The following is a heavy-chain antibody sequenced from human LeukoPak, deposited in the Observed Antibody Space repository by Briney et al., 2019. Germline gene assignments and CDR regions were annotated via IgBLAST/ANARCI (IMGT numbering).Heavy chain of an antibody. V-gene: IGHV3-74*01. CDR3: AFTVYSGSYLGYYYYYMDV. Sequence: GGSLRLSCAASGFTFSSDWMHWVRQAPGKGLVWVSRINTDGSSTSYADSVKGRFTISRDNAKNTLYLQMNSLRAEDTAVYYCAFTVYSGSYLGYYYYYMDVWGKGTTVTVSS. CDR1: GFTFSSDW. D-gene: IGHD1-26*01. J-gene: IGHJ6*03. CDR2: INTDGSST.